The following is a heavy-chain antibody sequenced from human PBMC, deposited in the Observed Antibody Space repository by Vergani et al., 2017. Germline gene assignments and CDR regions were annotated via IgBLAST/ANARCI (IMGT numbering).Heavy chain of an antibody. CDR3: ARHPTYYYDNSGTDWFDP. Sequence: QVQLQESGPGLVKPSETLSLTCTVSGSSISSSDYYWGWIRQTPGKGLEWIGSIYYGGRTYYNPSLKSRVTVAIDTSNNQFSLKLASVTAAETALYHCARHPTYYYDNSGTDWFDPWGQGTLVTVSS. D-gene: IGHD3-22*01. CDR1: GSSISSSDYY. CDR2: IYYGGRT. V-gene: IGHV4-39*01. J-gene: IGHJ5*02.